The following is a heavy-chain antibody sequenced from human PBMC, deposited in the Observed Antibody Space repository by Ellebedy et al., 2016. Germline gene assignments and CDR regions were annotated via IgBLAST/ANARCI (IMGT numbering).Heavy chain of an antibody. D-gene: IGHD3-22*01. Sequence: SETLSLTCTVSGYSISSGYYWGWIRQPPGQGLEWIGSIYHSGSTYYNLSLKSRVTISVDTSKNQFSLKLSSVTAADTAVYYCARDPHSSGYGGPFDIWGQGTMVTVSS. CDR3: ARDPHSSGYGGPFDI. J-gene: IGHJ3*02. CDR1: GYSISSGYY. CDR2: IYHSGST. V-gene: IGHV4-38-2*02.